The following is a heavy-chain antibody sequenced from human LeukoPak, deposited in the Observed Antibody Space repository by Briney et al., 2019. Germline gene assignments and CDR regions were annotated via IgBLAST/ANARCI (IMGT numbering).Heavy chain of an antibody. CDR3: ARDHLMITFGGVIVPAYYFDY. V-gene: IGHV1-46*01. Sequence: GASVKVSCKASGYTFTSYYMHWVRQAPGQGLEWMGIINPSGGSTSYAQKFQGRVTMTRDMSTSTVYMELSSLRSEDTAVYYCARDHLMITFGGVIVPAYYFDYWGQGTLVTVSS. CDR2: INPSGGST. J-gene: IGHJ4*02. D-gene: IGHD3-16*02. CDR1: GYTFTSYY.